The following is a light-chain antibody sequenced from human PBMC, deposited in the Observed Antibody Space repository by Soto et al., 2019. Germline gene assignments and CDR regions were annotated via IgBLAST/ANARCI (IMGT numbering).Light chain of an antibody. J-gene: IGKJ4*01. CDR1: QSIASSY. CDR2: RTF. CDR3: QQFSSSPLT. Sequence: EIVLTQSPGTLSLSPGERATLSCGASQSIASSYLAWYQQRPGQPPRLLLYRTFNRATGIPDRFSGGGSGTDFTLTISSLEPEDSAVYFCQQFSSSPLTFGGGTKVEI. V-gene: IGKV3-20*01.